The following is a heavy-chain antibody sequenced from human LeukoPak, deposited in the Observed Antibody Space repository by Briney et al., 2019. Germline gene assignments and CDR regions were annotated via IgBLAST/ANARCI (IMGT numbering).Heavy chain of an antibody. CDR3: AREAVYSYGPYFDY. CDR1: GGSISNYY. CDR2: IYYSGST. J-gene: IGHJ4*02. D-gene: IGHD5-18*01. V-gene: IGHV4-59*01. Sequence: SETLSLTCTVSGGSISNYYWSWIRQPPGKGLEWIGYIYYSGSTNYNPSLKSRVTISVDTSKNQFSLKLSSVTAADTAVYYCAREAVYSYGPYFDYWGQGTLVTVSS.